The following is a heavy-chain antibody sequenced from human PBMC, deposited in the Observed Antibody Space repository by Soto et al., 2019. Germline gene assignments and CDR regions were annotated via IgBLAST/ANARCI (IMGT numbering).Heavy chain of an antibody. V-gene: IGHV3-23*01. CDR3: AKGFSVVVVPAAVAFDI. D-gene: IGHD2-2*01. J-gene: IGHJ3*02. Sequence: GGSLRLSCAASGFTFSSYAMSWVRQAPGKGLEWVSAISGSGGSTHYADSVKGRFTISRDNSKNTLYLQMNSLRAEDTAVYYCAKGFSVVVVPAAVAFDIWGQGTMVTVSS. CDR1: GFTFSSYA. CDR2: ISGSGGST.